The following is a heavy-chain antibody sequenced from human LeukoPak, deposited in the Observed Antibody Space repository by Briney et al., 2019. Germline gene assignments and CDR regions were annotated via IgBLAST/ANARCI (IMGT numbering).Heavy chain of an antibody. D-gene: IGHD6-13*01. Sequence: SETLSLTCTVSGGSISSGDYYWSWIRQPPGKGLEWIGYIYYSGSTYYNPSLKSRVTISVDTSKNQFSLKLSSVTAADTAVYYCARLPLYSSSWYRYYYYYGMDVWGQGTTVTVSS. CDR1: GGSISSGDYY. CDR2: IYYSGST. J-gene: IGHJ6*02. CDR3: ARLPLYSSSWYRYYYYYGMDV. V-gene: IGHV4-30-4*01.